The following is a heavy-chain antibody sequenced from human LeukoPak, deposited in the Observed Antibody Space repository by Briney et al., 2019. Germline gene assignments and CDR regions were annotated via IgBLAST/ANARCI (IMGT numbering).Heavy chain of an antibody. CDR1: GFTFTDHY. Sequence: GGSLRLSCAASGFTFTDHYMSWIRQAPGKGLEWIAYISSGGTTISYADSVKGRFTISRDNAKKSLYLQMNSLRAEDTAVYYCARPESRYFYGMDVWGQGTTVSVSS. CDR2: ISSGGTTI. CDR3: ARPESRYFYGMDV. V-gene: IGHV3-11*01. J-gene: IGHJ6*02.